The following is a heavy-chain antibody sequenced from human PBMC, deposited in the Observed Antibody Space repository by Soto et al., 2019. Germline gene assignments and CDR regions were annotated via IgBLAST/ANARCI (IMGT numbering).Heavy chain of an antibody. J-gene: IGHJ5*02. Sequence: PSETLSLTCSVSGDSISNSRFYWAWIRQPPGEGLEWIGSIYHTGNAYYNPSLKSRVTISVDTSKNQFSPKLTSVTAADAALYYCARDFFDSSDYTTNWFDPWGQGTLVTVSS. D-gene: IGHD3-22*01. CDR1: GDSISNSRFY. CDR2: IYHTGNA. CDR3: ARDFFDSSDYTTNWFDP. V-gene: IGHV4-39*01.